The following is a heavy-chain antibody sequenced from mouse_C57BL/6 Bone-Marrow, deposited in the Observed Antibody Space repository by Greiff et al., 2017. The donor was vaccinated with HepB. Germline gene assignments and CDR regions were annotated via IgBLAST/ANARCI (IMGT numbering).Heavy chain of an antibody. CDR3: TTRGYFDY. V-gene: IGHV14-4*01. J-gene: IGHJ2*01. CDR1: GFNIKDDY. D-gene: IGHD3-1*01. Sequence: EVQLQQSGAELVRPGASVKLSCTASGFNIKDDYMHWVKQRPEQGLEWIGWIDPENGATEYASKFQGKATITADTSSNTAYLQLSSLTSEDTAVYYCTTRGYFDYWGQGTTLTVSS. CDR2: IDPENGAT.